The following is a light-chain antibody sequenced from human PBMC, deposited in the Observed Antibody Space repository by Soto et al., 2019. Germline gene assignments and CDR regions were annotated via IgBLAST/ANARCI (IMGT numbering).Light chain of an antibody. CDR3: QQYGSSPPWT. Sequence: IVLTHSPGTLSLSPVQISGLSSGASQSVSSNYLAWYQQKPGQAPRLLIYAASSRATGIPDRFSGSGSGTDFTPTIDGLEPEDFVVYYCQQYGSSPPWTFGQGTKVDI. CDR2: AAS. V-gene: IGKV3-20*01. J-gene: IGKJ1*01. CDR1: QSVSSNY.